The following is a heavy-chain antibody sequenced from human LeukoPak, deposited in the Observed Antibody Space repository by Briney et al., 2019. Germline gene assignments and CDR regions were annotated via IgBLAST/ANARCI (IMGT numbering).Heavy chain of an antibody. CDR3: ARGDCSGGSCYFVY. CDR1: GYTFTSYY. CDR2: INAGNGNT. Sequence: ASVKVSCKASGYTFTSYYMHWVRQAPGQRLEWMGWINAGNGNTKYSQKFQGRVTITRDTSASTAYMELSSLRSEDTAVYYCARGDCSGGSCYFVYWGQGTLVTVSS. V-gene: IGHV1-3*01. J-gene: IGHJ4*02. D-gene: IGHD2-15*01.